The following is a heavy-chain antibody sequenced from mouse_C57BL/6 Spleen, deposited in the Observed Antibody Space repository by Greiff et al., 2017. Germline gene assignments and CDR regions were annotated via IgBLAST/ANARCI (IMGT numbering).Heavy chain of an antibody. V-gene: IGHV1-81*01. Sequence: VKLQESGAELARPGASVKLSCKASGYTFTSYGISWVKQRTGQGLEWIGEIYPRSGNTYYNEKFKGKATLTADRSSSTEYMERRSLTSEDSAVYFCARSGGSWGQGTTLTVSS. D-gene: IGHD3-1*01. CDR3: ARSGGS. CDR1: GYTFTSYG. CDR2: IYPRSGNT. J-gene: IGHJ2*01.